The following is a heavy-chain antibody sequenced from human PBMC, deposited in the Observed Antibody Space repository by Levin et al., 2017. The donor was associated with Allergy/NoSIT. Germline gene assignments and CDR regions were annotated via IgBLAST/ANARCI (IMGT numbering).Heavy chain of an antibody. Sequence: PGGSLRLSCAASGFTFDDHGMSWVRQAPGKGLEWVSGINWNGGSTGYADPVKGRFTISRDNAKNSLYLQMNSLRAEDTALYYCARVGYGSGSYYFGYWGQGTLFTVSS. CDR2: INWNGGST. D-gene: IGHD3-10*01. CDR1: GFTFDDHG. CDR3: ARVGYGSGSYYFGY. V-gene: IGHV3-20*04. J-gene: IGHJ4*02.